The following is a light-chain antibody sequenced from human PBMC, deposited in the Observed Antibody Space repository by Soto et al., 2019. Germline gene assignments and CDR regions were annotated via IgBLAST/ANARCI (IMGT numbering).Light chain of an antibody. Sequence: DIQLTQSPSTLSASIGDRVTISCGASQNIGRWLAWYQQKTGTAPNLLIYHASNLRGGVPSRFSGGGSGTEFTLTISSLQTDDIATYSCQQYNSYSWTFGQGTKVDIK. CDR3: QQYNSYSWT. CDR2: HAS. V-gene: IGKV1-5*01. CDR1: QNIGRW. J-gene: IGKJ1*01.